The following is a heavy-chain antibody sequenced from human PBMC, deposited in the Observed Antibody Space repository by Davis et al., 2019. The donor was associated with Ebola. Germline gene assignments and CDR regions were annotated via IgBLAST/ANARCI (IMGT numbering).Heavy chain of an antibody. J-gene: IGHJ5*02. CDR3: ARGGSSSENWFDP. V-gene: IGHV1-46*01. CDR1: GYTFTSYY. D-gene: IGHD6-6*01. Sequence: ASVKVSCKASGYTFTSYYMHWVRQAPGQGLEWMGIINPSGGSTSYAQKFQGRVTITADESTSTAYMELSSLRSEDTAVYYCARGGSSSENWFDPWGQGTLVTVSS. CDR2: INPSGGST.